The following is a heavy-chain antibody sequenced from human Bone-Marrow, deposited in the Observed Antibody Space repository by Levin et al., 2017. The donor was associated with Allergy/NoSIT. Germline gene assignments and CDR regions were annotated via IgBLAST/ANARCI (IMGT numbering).Heavy chain of an antibody. D-gene: IGHD1-14*01. CDR3: ARARNRLLNDALDI. CDR1: GYTFTDYY. V-gene: IGHV1-2*02. CDR2: VNPNSGTS. Sequence: ASVKVSCKASGYTFTDYYIHWVRQAPGQGLEWMGWVNPNSGTSNSVQHFRGRVTMTRDTSISTAYMELSRLRSDDTAVFYCARARNRLLNDALDIWGQGTMVTVSS. J-gene: IGHJ3*02.